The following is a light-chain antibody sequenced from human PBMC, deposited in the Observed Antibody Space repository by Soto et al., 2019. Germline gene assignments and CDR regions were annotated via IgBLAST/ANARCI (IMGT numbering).Light chain of an antibody. Sequence: QSALTQPRSVSGSPGQSVTISCTGTSSNVGAYNYVSWYQQHPGKAPKLIIYGVSHRPSGVPDRFSGSKSGNTASLTISGLQAEDEADYYCCSYAGDYSYVFVTGTKVTVL. J-gene: IGLJ1*01. CDR1: SSNVGAYNY. CDR2: GVS. CDR3: CSYAGDYSYV. V-gene: IGLV2-11*01.